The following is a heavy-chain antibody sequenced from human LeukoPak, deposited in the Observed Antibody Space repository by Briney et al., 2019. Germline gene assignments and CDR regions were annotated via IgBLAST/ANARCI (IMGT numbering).Heavy chain of an antibody. V-gene: IGHV4-34*01. CDR2: INHSGST. CDR1: GGSFSGYY. J-gene: IGHJ6*03. CDR3: ATINIRDNCTNGVFYKGSYYYYYYMDV. Sequence: KPSETLSLTCAVYGGSFSGYYWSWIRQPPGKGLEWIGEINHSGSTNYNPSLKSRVTISVDTSKNQFSLKLSSVTAADTAVYYCATINIRDNCTNGVFYKGSYYYYYYMDVWGKATTVTVSS. D-gene: IGHD2-8*01.